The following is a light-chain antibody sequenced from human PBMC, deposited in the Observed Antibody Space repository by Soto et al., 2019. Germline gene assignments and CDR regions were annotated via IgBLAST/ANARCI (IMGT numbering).Light chain of an antibody. CDR2: AAS. CDR3: QLYGSSPPRYT. Sequence: EPVLTQSPGTLSLSPGERAALSCRASQSVSSSYLAWYQQKSGQAPRLLIYAASTRATGIPDRFSGSGSVTDFTLTISRLEPEDFAVYFCQLYGSSPPRYTFGQGTKLEIK. V-gene: IGKV3-20*01. J-gene: IGKJ2*01. CDR1: QSVSSSY.